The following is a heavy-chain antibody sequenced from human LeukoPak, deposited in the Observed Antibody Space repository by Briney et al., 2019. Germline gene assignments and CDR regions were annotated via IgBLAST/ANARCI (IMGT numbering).Heavy chain of an antibody. CDR3: ARGRVSSSSWYSTYYYFFYMDV. CDR1: GGSISSYY. J-gene: IGHJ6*03. CDR2: IYYSGST. Sequence: SETLSLTCTVSGGSISSYYWSWIRQPPGKGLEWIGYIYYSGSTNYNPSLKSRVTISVDTSKNQFSLKLSSVTAADTAVYFCARGRVSSSSWYSTYYYFFYMDVWGKGTTVTVSS. V-gene: IGHV4-59*01. D-gene: IGHD6-13*01.